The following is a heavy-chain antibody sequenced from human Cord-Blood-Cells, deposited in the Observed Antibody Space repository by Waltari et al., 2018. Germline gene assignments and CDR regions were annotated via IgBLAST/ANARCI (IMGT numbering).Heavy chain of an antibody. CDR2: INHSGST. CDR3: ARGGNVDTAMVY. D-gene: IGHD5-18*01. J-gene: IGHJ4*02. CDR1: GGSFSGYY. V-gene: IGHV4-34*01. Sequence: QVQLQQWGAGLLKPSETLSLTCAVYGGSFSGYYWSWIRQPPGKGLEWIGEINHSGSTNYNPSLRSRVTISVDTSKNQCSLKLSSVTAADTAVYYCARGGNVDTAMVYWGQGTLVTVSS.